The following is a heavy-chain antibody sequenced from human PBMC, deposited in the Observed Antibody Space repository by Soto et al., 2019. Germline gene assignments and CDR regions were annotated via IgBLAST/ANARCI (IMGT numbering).Heavy chain of an antibody. D-gene: IGHD3-9*01. CDR1: GGTFSSYA. J-gene: IGHJ3*02. V-gene: IGHV1-69*13. CDR2: IIPIFGTA. Sequence: SVKVSCKASGGTFSSYAISWVRQAPGQGLEWMGGIIPIFGTANYAQKFQGRVTITADESTSTAYMELSSLRSEDTAVYYCARESRLNYDILTGYYTSAFDIWDQGTMVTVSS. CDR3: ARESRLNYDILTGYYTSAFDI.